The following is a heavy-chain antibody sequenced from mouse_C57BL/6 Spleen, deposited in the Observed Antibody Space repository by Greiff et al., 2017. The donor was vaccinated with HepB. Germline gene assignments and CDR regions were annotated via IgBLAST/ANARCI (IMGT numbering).Heavy chain of an antibody. CDR3: ARRGPFYAMDY. J-gene: IGHJ4*01. CDR2: IDPSDSYT. D-gene: IGHD3-3*01. V-gene: IGHV1-50*01. CDR1: GYTFTSYW. Sequence: VQLQQPGAELVKPGASVKLSCKASGYTFTSYWMQWVKQRPGQGLEWIGEIDPSDSYTNYNQKFKGKATLTVDTSSSTAYMKLSSLTSEDSAVYYCARRGPFYAMDYWGQGTSVTVSS.